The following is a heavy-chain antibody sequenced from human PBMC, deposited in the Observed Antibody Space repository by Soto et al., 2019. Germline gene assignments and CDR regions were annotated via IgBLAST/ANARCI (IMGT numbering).Heavy chain of an antibody. CDR1: GGTISGYY. Sequence: PSETLSLTCTVTGGTISGYYWTWIRQSAGGGLEWIGRIYSSGSTNYNPSLKSRVTISLDTSMNHFSLRLSSVTAADTAVYYCARGQRFSDWFDPWGQGTWVTSPQ. J-gene: IGHJ5*02. CDR3: ARGQRFSDWFDP. D-gene: IGHD3-3*01. CDR2: IYSSGST. V-gene: IGHV4-4*07.